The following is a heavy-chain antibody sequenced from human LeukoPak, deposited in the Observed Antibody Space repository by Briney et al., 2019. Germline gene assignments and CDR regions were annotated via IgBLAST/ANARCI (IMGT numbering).Heavy chain of an antibody. D-gene: IGHD3-9*01. CDR3: ARDISRSPRDY. J-gene: IGHJ4*02. Sequence: GGSLRLSCAASGFIFRDYYMSWIRQAPGKWMEWISYISTTSGFTKYANSVKGRFIISRDNAKNTLYLQMNSLGVDDTAVYYCARDISRSPRDYWGQGTLVTVSS. V-gene: IGHV3-11*06. CDR2: ISTTSGFT. CDR1: GFIFRDYY.